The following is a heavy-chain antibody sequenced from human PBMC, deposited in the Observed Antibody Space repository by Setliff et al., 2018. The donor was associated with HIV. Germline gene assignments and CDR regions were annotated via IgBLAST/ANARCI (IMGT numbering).Heavy chain of an antibody. V-gene: IGHV1-18*01. D-gene: IGHD3-10*01. Sequence: ASVKVSCKSSGYTFSNFGVSWVRQAPGQGLEWLGYINGYSGKTHFSPRLQGRLTMTTDTSTDTVYLELRSLKADDTGIYYCSRSGVPPYYYYGMDVWGQGTTVTVSS. CDR1: GYTFSNFG. CDR3: SRSGVPPYYYYGMDV. CDR2: INGYSGKT. J-gene: IGHJ6*02.